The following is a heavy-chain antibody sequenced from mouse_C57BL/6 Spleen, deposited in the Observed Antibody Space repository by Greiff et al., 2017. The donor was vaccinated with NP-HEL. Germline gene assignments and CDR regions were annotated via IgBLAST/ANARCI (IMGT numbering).Heavy chain of an antibody. V-gene: IGHV5-17*01. J-gene: IGHJ4*01. CDR3: ARSKGSYAMDY. CDR1: GFTFSDYG. Sequence: EVMLVESGGGLVKPGGSLKLSCAASGFTFSDYGMHWVRQAPEKGLEWVAYISSGSSTIYYADTVKGRFTISRDNAKNTLFLQMTSLRSEDTAMYYCARSKGSYAMDYWGQGTSVTVSS. CDR2: ISSGSSTI. D-gene: IGHD2-5*01.